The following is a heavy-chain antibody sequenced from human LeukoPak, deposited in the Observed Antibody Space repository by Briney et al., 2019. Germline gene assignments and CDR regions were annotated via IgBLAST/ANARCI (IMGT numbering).Heavy chain of an antibody. V-gene: IGHV1-8*01. D-gene: IGHD6-13*01. J-gene: IGHJ6*02. CDR3: ARASSSWYYYYYYGMDV. Sequence: GASVKVSCKASGYTFTSYDINWVRQATGQGLKWMGWMNPNSGNTGYAQKFQGRVTMTRNTSISTAYMELSSLRSEDTAVYYCARASSSWYYYYYYGMDVWGQGTTVTVSS. CDR1: GYTFTSYD. CDR2: MNPNSGNT.